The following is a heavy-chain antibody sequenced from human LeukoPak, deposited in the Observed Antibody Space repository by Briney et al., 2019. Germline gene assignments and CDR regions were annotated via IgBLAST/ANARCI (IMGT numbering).Heavy chain of an antibody. CDR3: AITGPMVRAKDPNYYGMDV. V-gene: IGHV5-51*01. D-gene: IGHD3-10*01. CDR2: IYPGGSDN. CDR1: GYSFTSYW. J-gene: IGHJ6*02. Sequence: GESLKASCKGSGYSFTSYWIGWVRQMPGKGLEWMGIIYPGGSDNRYSPSFQGPVTISADKSHSPAYLQCGRPKASDTAFYYCAITGPMVRAKDPNYYGMDVWGQETTVTVSS.